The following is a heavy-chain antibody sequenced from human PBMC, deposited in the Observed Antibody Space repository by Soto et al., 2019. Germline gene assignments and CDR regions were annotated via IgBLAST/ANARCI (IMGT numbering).Heavy chain of an antibody. Sequence: QVQLVQSGAEVKKPGASVKVSCKASGYTFTGYYMHWVRQAPGQGLEWMGWINPNRGGTNYAQKFQGWVTMTRDTSISTAYMELSRLRSDDTAVYYCARGKEYCSSTSCYLGDYYYYMDVWGKGTTVTVSS. CDR3: ARGKEYCSSTSCYLGDYYYYMDV. CDR2: INPNRGGT. J-gene: IGHJ6*03. V-gene: IGHV1-2*04. D-gene: IGHD2-2*01. CDR1: GYTFTGYY.